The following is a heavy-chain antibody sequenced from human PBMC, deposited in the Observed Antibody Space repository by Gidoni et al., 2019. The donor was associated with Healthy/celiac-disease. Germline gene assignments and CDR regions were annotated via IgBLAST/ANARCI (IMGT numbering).Heavy chain of an antibody. Sequence: EVQLVESGGGLVKPGGSLRLSCADSGFTFSSYSMNWVRQAPGKGLEWVLSISSSSSYINYADSVKGRFTISRDNAKNSLYLQMNSLRAEDTAVYYCASTSKSSSWTYYYYGMDVWGQGTTVTVSS. CDR1: GFTFSSYS. V-gene: IGHV3-21*01. CDR2: ISSSSSYI. J-gene: IGHJ6*02. D-gene: IGHD6-13*01. CDR3: ASTSKSSSWTYYYYGMDV.